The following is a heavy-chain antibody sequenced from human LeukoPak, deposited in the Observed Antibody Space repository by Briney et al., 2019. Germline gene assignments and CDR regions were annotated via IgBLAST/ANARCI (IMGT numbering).Heavy chain of an antibody. D-gene: IGHD2/OR15-2a*01. Sequence: GESLNISCKGSGYRFTSYWIGGVRQMPGKGLEWVGIIYPGDSDTSYSPSFQGQVTISDENSISPAYLLRSRLKAPDTAIYYCAKGPSSKNWFDPWGQGTLVSVS. J-gene: IGHJ5*02. V-gene: IGHV5-51*01. CDR1: GYRFTSYW. CDR2: IYPGDSDT. CDR3: AKGPSSKNWFDP.